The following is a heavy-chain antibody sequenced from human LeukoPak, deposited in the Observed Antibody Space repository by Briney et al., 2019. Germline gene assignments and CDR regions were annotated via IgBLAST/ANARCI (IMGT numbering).Heavy chain of an antibody. CDR3: SRHPLRGGVDY. V-gene: IGHV4-59*08. Sequence: SDTLSLTCTVSGGSISNYYWMWMRQPPGKGREGIAYIFDSGDTRYNPSHNSRVTISVDTSKNKYSQKLNSVTAADTAVNYISRHPLRGGVDYWGQGTLVTVSS. CDR2: IFDSGDT. CDR1: GGSISNYY. J-gene: IGHJ4*02.